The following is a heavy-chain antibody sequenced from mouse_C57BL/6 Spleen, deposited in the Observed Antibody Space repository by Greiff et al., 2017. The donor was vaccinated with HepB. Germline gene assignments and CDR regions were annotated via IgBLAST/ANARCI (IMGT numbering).Heavy chain of an antibody. CDR2: INPSSGYT. V-gene: IGHV1-4*01. CDR3: ARTGTGYFDY. J-gene: IGHJ2*01. Sequence: VKLVESGAELARPGASVKMSCKASGYTFTSYTMHWVKQRPGQGLEWIGYINPSSGYTKYNQKFKDKATLTADKSSSTAYMQLSSLTSEDSAVYYCARTGTGYFDYWGQGTTLTVSS. D-gene: IGHD4-1*01. CDR1: GYTFTSYT.